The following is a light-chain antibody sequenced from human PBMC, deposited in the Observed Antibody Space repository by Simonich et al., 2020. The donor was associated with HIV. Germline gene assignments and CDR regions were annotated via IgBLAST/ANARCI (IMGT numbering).Light chain of an antibody. CDR3: SSYTSSSTWV. V-gene: IGLV2-14*03. Sequence: QSALTQPASVSGSPGQSITISCTGTSSDVGCYNYVSWYQQHPGKAPKLMIYDVSKRPSGVSNRFSGSKSGNTASLTISGLQADDEADYYCSSYTSSSTWVFGVGTKLTVL. CDR2: DVS. J-gene: IGLJ3*02. CDR1: SSDVGCYNY.